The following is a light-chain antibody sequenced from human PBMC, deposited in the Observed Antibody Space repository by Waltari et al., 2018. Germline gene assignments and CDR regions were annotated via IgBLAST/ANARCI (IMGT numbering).Light chain of an antibody. Sequence: DIVMTQSPDSLAVSLGERATINCTSSQSVLYSSNNKNYLAWYQQKPGQPPKLLIYRASTRESGVPDRFSGSGSGTDFTLTISILQAEDVAVYYCQQYYSTLTFGQGTKLEIK. CDR3: QQYYSTLT. V-gene: IGKV4-1*01. CDR1: QSVLYSSNNKNY. CDR2: RAS. J-gene: IGKJ2*01.